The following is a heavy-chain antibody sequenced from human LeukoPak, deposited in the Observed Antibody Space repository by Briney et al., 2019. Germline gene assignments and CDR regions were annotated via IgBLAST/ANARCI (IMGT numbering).Heavy chain of an antibody. D-gene: IGHD3-16*01. CDR3: AGRRVLDASFDY. Sequence: GGSLRLSCAASGFTVSNNYMSWVRQAPGKGLEWVSVIYSGDNTYYVESVKGRFTISRDNSKNTLFLQMNRLGAEDTAVYYCAGRRVLDASFDYWGQGTLVTVSS. J-gene: IGHJ4*02. CDR2: IYSGDNT. CDR1: GFTVSNNY. V-gene: IGHV3-66*02.